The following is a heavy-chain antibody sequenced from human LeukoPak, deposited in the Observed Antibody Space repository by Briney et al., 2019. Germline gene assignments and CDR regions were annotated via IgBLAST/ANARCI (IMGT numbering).Heavy chain of an antibody. D-gene: IGHD6-19*01. CDR2: INPYSGGT. Sequence: ASVKVSCKASGYTFTGYYMHWVRQAPGQGLEWMGWINPYSGGTNYAQKFQGRVTMTRDTSISTAYMELSRLRSDDTAVYYCAQSSGWDSLKYWGQGTLVTVSS. V-gene: IGHV1-2*02. J-gene: IGHJ4*02. CDR3: AQSSGWDSLKY. CDR1: GYTFTGYY.